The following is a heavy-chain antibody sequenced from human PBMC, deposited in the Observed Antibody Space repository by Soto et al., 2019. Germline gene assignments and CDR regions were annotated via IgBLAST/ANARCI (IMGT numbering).Heavy chain of an antibody. CDR2: INPSGGSP. Sequence: SVKDSCKASGYTFTRHYIYWVRQAPGEGLQWMGFINPSGGSPVYPQKFQGTVTTTSDTSTTTVYMELSSLRSEDTGVYYCARSRATGASDAFDIWGQLKMVTV. D-gene: IGHD2-8*02. CDR1: GYTFTRHY. V-gene: IGHV1-46*01. J-gene: IGHJ3*02. CDR3: ARSRATGASDAFDI.